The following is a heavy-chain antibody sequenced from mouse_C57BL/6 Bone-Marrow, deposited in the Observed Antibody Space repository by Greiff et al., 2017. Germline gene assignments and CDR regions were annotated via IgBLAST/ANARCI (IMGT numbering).Heavy chain of an antibody. J-gene: IGHJ2*01. V-gene: IGHV1-47*01. CDR1: GYTFTTYP. CDR2: FHPYNDDT. CDR3: SRGGNYGGYYFDY. Sequence: QVQLQQSGAELVKPGASVKMSCKASGYTFTTYPIEWMKQNHGKSLEWIGNFHPYNDDTKYNEKFKGKATLTVEKSSSTVYLELSRLTSADSAVYYCSRGGNYGGYYFDYWGQGTTRTVSS. D-gene: IGHD2-1*01.